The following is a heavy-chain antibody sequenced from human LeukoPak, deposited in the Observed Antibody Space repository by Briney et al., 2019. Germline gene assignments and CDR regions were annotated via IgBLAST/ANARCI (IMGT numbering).Heavy chain of an antibody. CDR3: ARIPGDRPDD. CDR2: MYFGERT. CDR1: GASITSYY. D-gene: IGHD7-27*01. J-gene: IGHJ4*02. Sequence: SETLSLICTVSGASITSYYWTWIRQPPGKGLEWVGYMYFGERTNYNPSLKSRATISIDTSKKQFSLKLKSVTAADTAVYYCARIPGDRPDDWGQGTLVTVS. V-gene: IGHV4-59*01.